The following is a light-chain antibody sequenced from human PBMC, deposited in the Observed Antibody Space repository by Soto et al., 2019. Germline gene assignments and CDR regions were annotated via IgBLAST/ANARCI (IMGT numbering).Light chain of an antibody. CDR2: AAS. J-gene: IGKJ1*01. V-gene: IGKV1-39*01. CDR3: QQSYSSPPT. Sequence: IQLTQSPSSLSASVEDRVIITCRASQSISNHLNWYQQKPGKAPKLLIFAASSLQSGVPSRCSGSRSGPDFTLTISSLQPEDFATYYCQQSYSSPPTFGQGTKGDIK. CDR1: QSISNH.